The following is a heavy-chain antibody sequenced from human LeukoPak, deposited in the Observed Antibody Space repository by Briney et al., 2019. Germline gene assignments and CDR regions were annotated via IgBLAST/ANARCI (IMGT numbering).Heavy chain of an antibody. CDR3: ARLPYDFWSGYSPSG. V-gene: IGHV3-23*01. D-gene: IGHD3-3*01. CDR2: VTWTGGTT. J-gene: IGHJ4*02. Sequence: GGSLRLSCAASGFRFSAYAMNWVRQAPGKGLEWVSGVTWTGGTTSYADSVKGRFTISRDNSKNTLYLQMNSLRAEDTAVYYRARLPYDFWSGYSPSGWGQGTLVTVSS. CDR1: GFRFSAYA.